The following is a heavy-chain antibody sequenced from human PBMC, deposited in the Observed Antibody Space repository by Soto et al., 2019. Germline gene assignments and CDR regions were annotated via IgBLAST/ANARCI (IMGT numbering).Heavy chain of an antibody. J-gene: IGHJ5*02. D-gene: IGHD3-10*01. Sequence: QVQLQESGPGLVKPSQTLSLTCTVSGGSISSGGYYWSWIRQHPGKGLEWIGYIYYSGSTYYNPSLKRRVTIAVDTSTNQCSLKLSSVTAADTAVYYCARRGRITMVRGVNPPRGSWFDPWGQGTLVTVSS. CDR3: ARRGRITMVRGVNPPRGSWFDP. V-gene: IGHV4-31*03. CDR2: IYYSGST. CDR1: GGSISSGGYY.